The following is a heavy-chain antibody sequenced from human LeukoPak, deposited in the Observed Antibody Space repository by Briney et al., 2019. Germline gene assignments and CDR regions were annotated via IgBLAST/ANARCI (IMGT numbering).Heavy chain of an antibody. V-gene: IGHV3-30*18. CDR1: GFTFSTYG. Sequence: GRSLRLSCAASGFTFSTYGMHWVRQAPGKGLEWVAIISYEGSNKYYADSVKGRFTISRDNSKNTLSLQMNSLRAEDTAVYYCAKERERDIMTIDSEYYFDYWGQGTLVTVSS. D-gene: IGHD5-12*01. CDR2: ISYEGSNK. CDR3: AKERERDIMTIDSEYYFDY. J-gene: IGHJ4*02.